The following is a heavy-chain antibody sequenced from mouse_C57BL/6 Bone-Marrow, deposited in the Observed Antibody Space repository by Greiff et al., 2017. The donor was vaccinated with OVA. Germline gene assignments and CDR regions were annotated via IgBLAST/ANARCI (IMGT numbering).Heavy chain of an antibody. CDR2: IDPANGNT. J-gene: IGHJ2*01. Sequence: EVQLVESVAELVRPGASVKLSCTASGFNIKNTYMHWVKQRPEQGLEWIGRIDPANGNTKYAPKFQGKATITADKSSNTAYLQLSSLTSDDTAIYYCARYGNYPYCFDYWGQGTTLTVSS. CDR1: GFNIKNTY. D-gene: IGHD2-1*01. CDR3: ARYGNYPYCFDY. V-gene: IGHV14-3*01.